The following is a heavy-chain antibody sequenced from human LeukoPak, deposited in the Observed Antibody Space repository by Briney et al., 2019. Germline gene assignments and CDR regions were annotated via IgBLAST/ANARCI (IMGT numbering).Heavy chain of an antibody. CDR3: AKQTTSIAAPAFDY. CDR1: GFTFNSYA. CDR2: ISGSGDST. Sequence: GGSLRLSCAASGFTFNSYAMSWVRQAPGKGLEWVSAISGSGDSTYFAASVKGRFTISRDNSKNTLYLQMNSLRAEDTAVYYCAKQTTSIAAPAFDYWGQGTLVTVSS. J-gene: IGHJ4*02. D-gene: IGHD6-6*01. V-gene: IGHV3-23*01.